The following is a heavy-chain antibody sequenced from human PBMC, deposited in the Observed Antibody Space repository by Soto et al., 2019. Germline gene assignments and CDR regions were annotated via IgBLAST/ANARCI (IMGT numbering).Heavy chain of an antibody. CDR1: GGSISDYY. CDR2: IHSSGST. CDR3: ARGRSTGWYGGNDY. J-gene: IGHJ4*02. V-gene: IGHV4-59*08. D-gene: IGHD6-19*01. Sequence: QVQLQESGPGLVKPSETLSLTCTVSGGSISDYYWSWIRQSPEKGLVWIGYIHSSGSTKYNPSLKSRVTISVDKSEKQFSLNLTSVTAADTALYYCARGRSTGWYGGNDYWGQGTLVTVSS.